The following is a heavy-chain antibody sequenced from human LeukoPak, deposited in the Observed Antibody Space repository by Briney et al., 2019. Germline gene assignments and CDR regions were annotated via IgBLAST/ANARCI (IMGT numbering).Heavy chain of an antibody. Sequence: ASVKVSCKASGYTFTSYGISWVRQAPGQGLEWMGWISAYNGNTNYAQKLQGRVTMTTDTSTSTAYMELRSLRSDDTAVYYCARDLKQQLVLYQLPYYYYGMDVWGQGTTVTVSS. V-gene: IGHV1-18*01. D-gene: IGHD6-13*01. CDR3: ARDLKQQLVLYQLPYYYYGMDV. CDR1: GYTFTSYG. CDR2: ISAYNGNT. J-gene: IGHJ6*02.